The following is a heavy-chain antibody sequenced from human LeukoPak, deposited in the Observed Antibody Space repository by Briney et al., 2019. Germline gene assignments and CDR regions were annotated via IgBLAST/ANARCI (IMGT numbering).Heavy chain of an antibody. CDR1: GFTFSSYS. V-gene: IGHV3-21*01. CDR2: ISSSSSYI. D-gene: IGHD3-22*01. Sequence: GGSLRLSCAVSGFTFSSYSMNWVRQAPGKGLEWVSSISSSSSYIYYADSVKGRFTISRDNAKNSLYLQMNSLRAEDTAVYYCARMYDSSGYYFDYWGQGTLVTVSS. J-gene: IGHJ4*02. CDR3: ARMYDSSGYYFDY.